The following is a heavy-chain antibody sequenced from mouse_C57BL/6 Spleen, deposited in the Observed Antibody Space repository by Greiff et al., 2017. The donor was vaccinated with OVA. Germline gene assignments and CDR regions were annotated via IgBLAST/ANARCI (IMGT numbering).Heavy chain of an antibody. D-gene: IGHD1-1*01. CDR3: ARYTTVVAPGHFDY. J-gene: IGHJ2*01. CDR2: IRNKANGYTT. Sequence: EVKLVESGGGLVQPGGSLSLSCAASGFTFTDYYMSWVRQPPGKALEWLGFIRNKANGYTTEYSASVKGRFTISRDNSQSILYLQMNALRAEDSATYYCARYTTVVAPGHFDYWGQGTTLTVSS. V-gene: IGHV7-3*01. CDR1: GFTFTDYY.